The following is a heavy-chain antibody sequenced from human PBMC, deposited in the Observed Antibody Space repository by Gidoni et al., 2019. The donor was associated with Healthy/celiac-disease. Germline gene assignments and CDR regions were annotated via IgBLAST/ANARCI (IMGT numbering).Heavy chain of an antibody. J-gene: IGHJ6*02. V-gene: IGHV3-33*01. CDR1: GFTFSRYG. Sequence: QVQLVESGGGVVQPGRSLRLSCAASGFTFSRYGMHWVRQAPGKGLEWVAVIWYDGSNKYSADFVKGRFTISRDNSKTTLYLQMNSLRAEDTAVYYFARDLVPAAIRVYYYYGMDVWGQGTTVTVSS. CDR3: ARDLVPAAIRVYYYYGMDV. D-gene: IGHD2-2*02. CDR2: IWYDGSNK.